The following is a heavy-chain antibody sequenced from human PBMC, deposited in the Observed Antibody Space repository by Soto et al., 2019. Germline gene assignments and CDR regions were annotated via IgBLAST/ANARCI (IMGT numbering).Heavy chain of an antibody. CDR1: GGSISSGGYY. Sequence: QTLSLTCTVSGGSISSGGYYWTWILQHPGKGLEWMGYITDSGSTYNKPSLRGRVTMSVDTTENQFSLNLNSVTSADTAVYHCARGSGGNWYFDLWGRGTLVTVSS. CDR2: ITDSGST. J-gene: IGHJ2*01. CDR3: ARGSGGNWYFDL. V-gene: IGHV4-31*03.